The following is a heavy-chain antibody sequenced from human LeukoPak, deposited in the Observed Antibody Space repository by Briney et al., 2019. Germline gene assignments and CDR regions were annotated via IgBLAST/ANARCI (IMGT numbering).Heavy chain of an antibody. D-gene: IGHD1-26*01. Sequence: PSETLSLTCTVSGGSVSTYYWSWIRQPAGKGLEWIGRFYASGSTTYNPSLKSRVTMSVDTSKNQFSLNLSSVTAADTAVYYCTRGGSYYSSVWDYWGQGTLVTVSS. CDR3: TRGGSYYSSVWDY. CDR2: FYASGST. CDR1: GGSVSTYY. V-gene: IGHV4-4*07. J-gene: IGHJ4*02.